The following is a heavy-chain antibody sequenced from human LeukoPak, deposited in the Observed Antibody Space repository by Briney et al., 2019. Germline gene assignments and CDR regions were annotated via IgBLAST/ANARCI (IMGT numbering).Heavy chain of an antibody. Sequence: PGGSLRLSCAGSGFTFSGYVMSWVRQAPGKGLEWVSAMSGGGDSTYDADSVKGRFTISRDNSKNTLYLQMNSLRAEDTAVYYCAKGSGSYRPYHFDYWGQGTLVIVSS. D-gene: IGHD3-10*01. CDR2: MSGGGDST. J-gene: IGHJ4*02. CDR1: GFTFSGYV. V-gene: IGHV3-23*01. CDR3: AKGSGSYRPYHFDY.